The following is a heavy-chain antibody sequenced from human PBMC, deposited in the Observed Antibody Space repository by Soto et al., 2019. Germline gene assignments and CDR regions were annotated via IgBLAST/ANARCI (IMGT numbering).Heavy chain of an antibody. CDR1: GFTFSNYW. Sequence: EVPLVESGGGLVQPGGSLRLSCAASGFTFSNYWITWVRQAPGKGLEWVANIKQDGSETFYVDSVKGRFTISRDNAKNSLYLQMNSLRAEDTAVYYCARDRYCSNAVCNKDRGIDYWGQGTLVTVSS. CDR2: IKQDGSET. V-gene: IGHV3-7*01. D-gene: IGHD2-8*01. CDR3: ARDRYCSNAVCNKDRGIDY. J-gene: IGHJ4*02.